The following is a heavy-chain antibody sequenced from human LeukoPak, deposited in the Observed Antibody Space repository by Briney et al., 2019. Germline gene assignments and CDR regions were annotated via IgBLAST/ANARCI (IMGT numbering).Heavy chain of an antibody. Sequence: SETLSLTCTVSGGSVNSGSYYWTWIRQPAGKGLEWIGRIYTSGSTNYNPSLKSRVTISVDTSKNQFSLKLRSVTAADTAIYYCARDEDGYNDYWGQGTLVTVSS. V-gene: IGHV4-61*02. CDR3: ARDEDGYNDY. CDR1: GGSVNSGSYY. J-gene: IGHJ4*02. D-gene: IGHD5-24*01. CDR2: IYTSGST.